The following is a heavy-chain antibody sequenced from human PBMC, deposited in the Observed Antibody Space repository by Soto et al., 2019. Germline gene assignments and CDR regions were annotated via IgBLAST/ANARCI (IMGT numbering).Heavy chain of an antibody. J-gene: IGHJ6*02. D-gene: IGHD1-26*01. CDR3: ASGVVGYYYGMDV. Sequence: GESLKISCKGSGYSFTSYWISGVRQMPGKGLEWMGRIDPSDSYTNYSPSFQGHVTISADKSISTAYLQWSSLKASDTAMYYCASGVVGYYYGMDVWGQGTTVTVSS. V-gene: IGHV5-10-1*01. CDR2: IDPSDSYT. CDR1: GYSFTSYW.